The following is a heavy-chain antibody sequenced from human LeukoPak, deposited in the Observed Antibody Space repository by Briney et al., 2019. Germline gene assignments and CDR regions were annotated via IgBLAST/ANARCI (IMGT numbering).Heavy chain of an antibody. CDR3: ARDYIESGYVSSKLV. Sequence: PGGSLRLSCAASGFTFSSYSMNWVRQAPGKGLEWVSSISSSSSYIYYADSVKGRFTISRDNAKNSLYLQMNSLRAEDMAVYYCARDYIESGYVSSKLVWGQGTTVTVSS. J-gene: IGHJ6*02. D-gene: IGHD3-22*01. CDR2: ISSSSSYI. V-gene: IGHV3-21*01. CDR1: GFTFSSYS.